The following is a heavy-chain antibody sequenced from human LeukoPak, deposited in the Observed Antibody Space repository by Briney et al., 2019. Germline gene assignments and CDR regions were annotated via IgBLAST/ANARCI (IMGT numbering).Heavy chain of an antibody. Sequence: GESLKISCQGSGYSFSNFWIGWVRQMPGKGLEWMGIIYSGDSDTRYSPSFQGQVIISADRSVNTVYLQWDSLKASDTATYYCARREASANFDYWGQGTLVTVSS. J-gene: IGHJ4*02. CDR1: GYSFSNFW. CDR3: ARREASANFDY. CDR2: IYSGDSDT. V-gene: IGHV5-51*01. D-gene: IGHD2-15*01.